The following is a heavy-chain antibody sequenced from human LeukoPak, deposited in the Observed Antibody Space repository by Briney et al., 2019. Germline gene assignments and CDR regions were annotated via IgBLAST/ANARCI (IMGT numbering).Heavy chain of an antibody. CDR3: ARDASYYFDTSDPGYFDY. CDR1: GFTFSSYS. J-gene: IGHJ4*02. Sequence: GGSLRLSCVASGFTFSSYSMNWVRQAPGKGLEWVSYISTSSSPIYYADSVKGRFTISRDSAKNSLYLQMNSLRAEDTAIYYCARDASYYFDTSDPGYFDYWGQGTLVTVSS. V-gene: IGHV3-48*01. D-gene: IGHD3-22*01. CDR2: ISTSSSPI.